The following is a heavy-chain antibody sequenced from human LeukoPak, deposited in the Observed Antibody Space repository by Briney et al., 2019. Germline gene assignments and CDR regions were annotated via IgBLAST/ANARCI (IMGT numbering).Heavy chain of an antibody. Sequence: GGSLRLSCAASGFTFSTYAMSWVRQAPGKGLEWVSTISGSAGTTYYADSVKGRFTISRDDSKNTLYLQTNSPRDEDTAVYYCAKDRRLDIVINYFDYWGQGTLVTVSS. J-gene: IGHJ4*02. CDR1: GFTFSTYA. D-gene: IGHD5-12*01. V-gene: IGHV3-23*01. CDR3: AKDRRLDIVINYFDY. CDR2: ISGSAGTT.